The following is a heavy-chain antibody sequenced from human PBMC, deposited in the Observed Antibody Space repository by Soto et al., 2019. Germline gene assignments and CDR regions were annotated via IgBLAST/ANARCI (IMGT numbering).Heavy chain of an antibody. J-gene: IGHJ3*02. V-gene: IGHV3-74*01. Sequence: GGSLRLSCAASGFTFSSYWMHWVRQAPGKGLVWVSRINSDGSSTSYADSVKGRFTISRDNAKNTLYLQMNSLRAEDTAVYYCARPAGGSYYFAFDIWGQGTMVTVSS. D-gene: IGHD1-26*01. CDR1: GFTFSSYW. CDR3: ARPAGGSYYFAFDI. CDR2: INSDGSST.